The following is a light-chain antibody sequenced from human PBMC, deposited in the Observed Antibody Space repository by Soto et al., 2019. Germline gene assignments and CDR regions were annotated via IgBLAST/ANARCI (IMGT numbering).Light chain of an antibody. CDR2: SHR. CDR3: QSYDDSLAWG. J-gene: IGLJ3*02. CDR1: SSNNGAGHE. V-gene: IGLV1-40*01. Sequence: QSVLTQPPSVSGTLGQRVVIPCAGNSSNNGAGHEVHWYQQFPGRGPKLLISSHRSRPSGVPDRFSGSKSGTSASLAISRRQPEDESTYFCQSYDDSLAWGFGGGTKLTVL.